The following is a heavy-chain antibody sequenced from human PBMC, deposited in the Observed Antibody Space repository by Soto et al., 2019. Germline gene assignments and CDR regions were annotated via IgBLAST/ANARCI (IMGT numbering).Heavy chain of an antibody. CDR3: AKDPDIVARVQLCISYFDC. D-gene: IGHD2-2*01. V-gene: IGHV3-30*18. J-gene: IGHJ4*02. CDR1: GFTFRSYA. Sequence: QVQLVESGGGVVQPGRSLRLSCAASGFTFRSYAMHWVRQAPGKGLEWVAAISFDGSNKYYADSVKGRFTISRDNSENTLYLPMNGLRPEDTAVDYWAKDPDIVARVQLCISYFDCWGQGTLVTVSP. CDR2: ISFDGSNK.